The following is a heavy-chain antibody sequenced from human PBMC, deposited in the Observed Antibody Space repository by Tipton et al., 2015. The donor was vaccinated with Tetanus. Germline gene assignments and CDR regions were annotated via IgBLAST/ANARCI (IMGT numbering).Heavy chain of an antibody. CDR2: ISGTTRTI. J-gene: IGHJ4*02. V-gene: IGHV3-11*01. Sequence: SLRLSCAASGFSFSDFYMSWIRQAPGKGLEWVSYISGTTRTIYYGDSVKGRFTVSRDNAKKSLYLQMNSLRAEDTAVYYCARGGGIYGQYVNYWGQGTLVTVSS. CDR1: GFSFSDFY. CDR3: ARGGGIYGQYVNY. D-gene: IGHD4-17*01.